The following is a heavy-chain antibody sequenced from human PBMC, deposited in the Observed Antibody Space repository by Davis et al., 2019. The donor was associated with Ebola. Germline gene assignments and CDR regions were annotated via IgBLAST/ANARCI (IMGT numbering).Heavy chain of an antibody. Sequence: ASVKVSCKASGYTFTSYYMHWVRQAPGQGLEWMGIINPSGGSTSYAQKFQGRVTMTRDTSTSTVYMELSSLRSEDTAVYYCASSRAGTYYYYYYGMDVWGQGTTVTVSS. CDR3: ASSRAGTYYYYYYGMDV. D-gene: IGHD6-13*01. V-gene: IGHV1-46*01. CDR1: GYTFTSYY. CDR2: INPSGGST. J-gene: IGHJ6*02.